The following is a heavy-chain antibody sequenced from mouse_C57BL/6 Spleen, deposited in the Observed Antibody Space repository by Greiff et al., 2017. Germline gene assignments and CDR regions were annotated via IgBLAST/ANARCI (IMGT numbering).Heavy chain of an antibody. D-gene: IGHD2-3*01. CDR2: IYPSDSET. Sequence: QVQLQQPGAELVRPGSSVKLSCKASGYTFTSYWMDWVKQRPGQGLEWIGNIYPSDSETHYNQKFKDKATLTVDKSSSTAYMQVSSLTSEDSAVYYCARLGDGYYGFAYWGQGTLVTVSA. CDR1: GYTFTSYW. J-gene: IGHJ3*01. CDR3: ARLGDGYYGFAY. V-gene: IGHV1-61*01.